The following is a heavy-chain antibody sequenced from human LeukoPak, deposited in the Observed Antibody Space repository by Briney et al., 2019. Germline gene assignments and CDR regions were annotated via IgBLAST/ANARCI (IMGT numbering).Heavy chain of an antibody. Sequence: SVKVSCKAPGGTFSSYAISWVRQAPGQGLEWMGRIIPIFGIANYAQKFQGRVTITADKSTSTAYMELSSLRSEDTAVYYCARDPSTTVVNELDYWGQGTLVTVSS. CDR2: IIPIFGIA. V-gene: IGHV1-69*04. D-gene: IGHD4-23*01. CDR1: GGTFSSYA. J-gene: IGHJ4*02. CDR3: ARDPSTTVVNELDY.